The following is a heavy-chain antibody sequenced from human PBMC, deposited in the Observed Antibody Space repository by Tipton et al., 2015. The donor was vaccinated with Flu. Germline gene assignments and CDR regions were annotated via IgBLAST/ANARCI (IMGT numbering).Heavy chain of an antibody. CDR3: ASRLNGDVDY. V-gene: IGHV4-61*02. Sequence: LRLSCTVSGGSISSGSYYWSWIRQPAGKGPEWIGRIYTSGSTNYNPSLKSRVTISVDTSKNQFSLKLSSVTAADTAVYYCASRLNGDVDYWGQGTLVTVSS. D-gene: IGHD4-17*01. CDR2: IYTSGST. J-gene: IGHJ4*02. CDR1: GGSISSGSYY.